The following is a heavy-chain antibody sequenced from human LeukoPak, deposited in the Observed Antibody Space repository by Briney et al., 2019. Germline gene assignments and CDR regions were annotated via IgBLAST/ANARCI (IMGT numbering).Heavy chain of an antibody. V-gene: IGHV3-30*04. Sequence: GGSLRLSCAASGFTFSSYAIHWVRQAPGKGLEWVAVISYDGSNKYYADSVKGRFTISRDNSKNTLYLQMNSLRAEDTAVYYCARGDLHYHDSTRRGFDIWGQGTMVTVSS. CDR2: ISYDGSNK. CDR1: GFTFSSYA. D-gene: IGHD3-16*01. J-gene: IGHJ3*02. CDR3: ARGDLHYHDSTRRGFDI.